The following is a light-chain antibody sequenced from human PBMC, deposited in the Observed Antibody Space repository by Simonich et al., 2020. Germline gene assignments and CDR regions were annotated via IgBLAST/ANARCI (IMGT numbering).Light chain of an antibody. CDR2: DAS. Sequence: EIVLTQSPATLSLSPGERATLSCRASQSVSSYLAWYQQKPGQAPRLLIYDASNRATGIPARFSGSGSGTEFTLTISRLEPEDFAVYYCQQYGSSPRTFGQGTKVEIK. V-gene: IGKV3-20*01. CDR1: QSVSSY. J-gene: IGKJ1*01. CDR3: QQYGSSPRT.